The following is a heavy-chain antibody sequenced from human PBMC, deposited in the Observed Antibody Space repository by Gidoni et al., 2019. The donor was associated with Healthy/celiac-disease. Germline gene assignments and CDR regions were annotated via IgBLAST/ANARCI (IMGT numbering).Heavy chain of an antibody. V-gene: IGHV3-7*01. J-gene: IGHJ4*02. D-gene: IGHD2-21*01. CDR1: GFPFSSYW. CDR3: ASPLWDY. CDR2: IKQDGSEK. Sequence: EVQLMESGGGLVQPGGSLRRSCAASGFPFSSYWMSWVRQAPGKGLEWVANIKQDGSEKYYVDSVKGRFTISRDNAKNSLYLQMNSLRAEDTAVYYCASPLWDYWGQGTLVTVSS.